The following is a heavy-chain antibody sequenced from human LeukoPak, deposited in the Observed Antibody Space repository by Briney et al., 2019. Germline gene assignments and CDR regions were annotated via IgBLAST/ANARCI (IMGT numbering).Heavy chain of an antibody. CDR1: GGTFSSYA. V-gene: IGHV1-69*01. J-gene: IGHJ4*02. CDR2: IIPIFGTA. Sequence: ASVKVSCKASGGTFSSYAISWVRQAPGQGLEWMGGIIPIFGTANYAQKFQGRVTITADESTSTAYMGLSSLRSEDTAVYYCARSRPIAAAGTFENGGEEYYFDYWGQGTLVTVSS. D-gene: IGHD6-13*01. CDR3: ARSRPIAAAGTFENGGEEYYFDY.